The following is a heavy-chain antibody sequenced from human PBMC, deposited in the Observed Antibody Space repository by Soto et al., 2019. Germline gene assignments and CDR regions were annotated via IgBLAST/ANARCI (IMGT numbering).Heavy chain of an antibody. CDR2: MNPNSGNT. CDR3: ARASRKVGGNSYGSFDN. D-gene: IGHD5-18*01. J-gene: IGHJ4*02. V-gene: IGHV1-8*01. CDR1: GYTFTNYD. Sequence: QVQLMQSGAEVKKPGASVKVSCKASGYTFTNYDINWERQATGQGLEWMGWMNPNSGNTGYAQKFQGRVTMTWNTSITTAYMELISLRSEDTTVYFCARASRKVGGNSYGSFDNWGQGTLVTVSS.